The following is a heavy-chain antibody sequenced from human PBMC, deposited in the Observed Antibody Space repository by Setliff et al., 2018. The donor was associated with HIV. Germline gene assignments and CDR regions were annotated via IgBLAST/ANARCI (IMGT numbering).Heavy chain of an antibody. D-gene: IGHD5-18*01. CDR3: ARGTWMQARLWFDS. CDR1: GGTFNNYA. Sequence: GASVKVSCQASGGTFNNYAISWVRQAPGQGLEWMGGIIPILGTTNYAQKIQGRVKLSADESTGTAYMDLTRLRVDDTAIYYCARGTWMQARLWFDSWGQGTQVTVSS. CDR2: IIPILGTT. J-gene: IGHJ5*01. V-gene: IGHV1-69*13.